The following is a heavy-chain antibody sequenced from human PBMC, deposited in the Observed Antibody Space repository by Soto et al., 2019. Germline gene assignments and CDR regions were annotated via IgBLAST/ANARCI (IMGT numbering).Heavy chain of an antibody. CDR3: ARDCSTMVRGVTYDY. J-gene: IGHJ4*02. V-gene: IGHV1-18*01. CDR1: GYTFTSYG. CDR2: ISAYNGNT. Sequence: QVQLVQSGAEVKKPGASVKVSCKASGYTFTSYGISWVRQAPGQGLEWMGWISAYNGNTNYAQKLQGRVTMTTDTSMSTAYSELRSLRSDDTAVYYCARDCSTMVRGVTYDYWGQGTLVTVSS. D-gene: IGHD3-10*01.